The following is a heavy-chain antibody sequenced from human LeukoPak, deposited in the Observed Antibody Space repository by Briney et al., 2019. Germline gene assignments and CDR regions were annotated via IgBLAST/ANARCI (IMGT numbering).Heavy chain of an antibody. Sequence: GGALRLSCTGSGFTFRTYAFSWVRQAPGKGLEWVSATGSNGVTYYADSVKGRFTISRDNSKNALYLQMNGLRADDTAVYYCGIRDTSDYYVFWGQGTLVTVSS. J-gene: IGHJ4*02. CDR2: TGSNGVT. V-gene: IGHV3-23*01. CDR1: GFTFRTYA. D-gene: IGHD3-22*01. CDR3: GIRDTSDYYVF.